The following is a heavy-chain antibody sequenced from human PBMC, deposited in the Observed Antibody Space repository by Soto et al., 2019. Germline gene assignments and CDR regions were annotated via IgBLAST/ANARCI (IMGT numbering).Heavy chain of an antibody. J-gene: IGHJ6*02. V-gene: IGHV3-7*05. CDR1: GFTFSSYW. CDR3: ARGHYGLDV. Sequence: EVQLVEPGGGLVQPGGSLRLSCAASGFTFSSYWMSWVRQAPGKGLEWVAHIKGDGSGIEFVDSVKGRFTISRDNAKNSLFMQMTSLRADDTAVYYCARGHYGLDVWGQGTTVIVSS. CDR2: IKGDGSGI.